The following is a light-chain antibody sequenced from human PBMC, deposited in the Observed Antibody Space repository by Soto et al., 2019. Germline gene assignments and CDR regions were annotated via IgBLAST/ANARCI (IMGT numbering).Light chain of an antibody. CDR2: DVS. V-gene: IGLV2-14*01. Sequence: QSALTQPASVSGSPGQSITISCTGTSSDVGGYNYVSWYQQHPGKVPKLMIYDVSNRPSGVSNRFSGSKSGNTASLTSSGLQAEDEADYYCSSYTSSSTPVVFGGGTKLTVL. J-gene: IGLJ2*01. CDR1: SSDVGGYNY. CDR3: SSYTSSSTPVV.